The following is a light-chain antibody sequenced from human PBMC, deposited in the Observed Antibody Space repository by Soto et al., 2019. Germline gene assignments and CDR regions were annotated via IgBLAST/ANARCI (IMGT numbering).Light chain of an antibody. CDR1: QSVSSSY. V-gene: IGKV3-20*01. CDR3: QQYDSSPPTWT. CDR2: GAS. J-gene: IGKJ1*01. Sequence: EIVLTQSPGTLSLSPGERATLSCRASQSVSSSYLAWYQQKPGQAPRLLIYGASSRATGIPGRFSGSGSGTDFTLPISRLEPEDFAVYHCQQYDSSPPTWTFGQGTKVEIK.